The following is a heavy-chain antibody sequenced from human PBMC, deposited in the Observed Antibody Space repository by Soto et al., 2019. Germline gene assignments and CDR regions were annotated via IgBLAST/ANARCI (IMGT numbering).Heavy chain of an antibody. V-gene: IGHV1-18*04. Sequence: ASVKVSCKASGYTFISYGISWVRQAPGQGLEWMGWINTYNGNTKFAQKFQGRVTLTTDTSTSMAYMELRSLRSEDTAVYYCARRESLYDYYYGLDVWGQGTTVTVSS. CDR3: ARRESLYDYYYGLDV. CDR2: INTYNGNT. J-gene: IGHJ6*02. CDR1: GYTFISYG.